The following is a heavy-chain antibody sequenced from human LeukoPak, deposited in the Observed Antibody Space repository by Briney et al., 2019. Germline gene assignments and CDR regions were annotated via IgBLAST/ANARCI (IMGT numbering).Heavy chain of an antibody. V-gene: IGHV4-59*12. CDR2: IYYSGST. CDR1: GGSISSNY. Sequence: SETLSLTCTVSGGSISSNYWSWIRQPPGKGLEWIGYIYYSGSTNYNPSLKSRVTMSVDTSKNQFSLKLSSVTAADTAVYYCARSIAAAGNVDYWGQGTLVTVSS. D-gene: IGHD6-13*01. CDR3: ARSIAAAGNVDY. J-gene: IGHJ4*02.